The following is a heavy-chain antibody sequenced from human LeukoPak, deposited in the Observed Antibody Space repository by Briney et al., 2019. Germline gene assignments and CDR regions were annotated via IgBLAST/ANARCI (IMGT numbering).Heavy chain of an antibody. Sequence: ESLKISCKASGYSFTSYWIAWVRQMPGKGMEWIGIIYPYDSDTRYSPSFQGQVTISADKSISTAYLQWSNLKASDTVMYYCARHIGYSAWNPDYWGQGTLVTVSS. J-gene: IGHJ4*02. D-gene: IGHD5-12*01. V-gene: IGHV5-51*01. CDR3: ARHIGYSAWNPDY. CDR1: GYSFTSYW. CDR2: IYPYDSDT.